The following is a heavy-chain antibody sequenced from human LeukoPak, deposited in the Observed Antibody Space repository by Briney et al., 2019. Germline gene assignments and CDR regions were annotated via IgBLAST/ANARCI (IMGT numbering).Heavy chain of an antibody. CDR2: IKSKTDGGTI. Sequence: GGSLRLSCAASGFTFSNAWMSWVRQAPGKGLEGVDRIKSKTDGGTIDCAAPVKGRFTISRDDSKNTLYLQMNSLKTEDAAVYYCTTDSQGVDYWGQGTLVTVSS. CDR3: TTDSQGVDY. CDR1: GFTFSNAW. J-gene: IGHJ4*02. V-gene: IGHV3-15*01.